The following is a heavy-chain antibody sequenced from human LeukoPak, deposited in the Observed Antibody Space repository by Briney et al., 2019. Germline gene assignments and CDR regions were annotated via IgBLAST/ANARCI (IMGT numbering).Heavy chain of an antibody. CDR1: GFTVSGSY. Sequence: GGSLRLSCAASGFTVSGSYMSWVRQAPGKGLEWVSAIYSGGKTYYADPVKGRFTISRDNSKNTLYLQMNSLRAEDTAVYYCARDGSSGWSHDYWGQGTLVTVSS. D-gene: IGHD6-19*01. CDR3: ARDGSSGWSHDY. CDR2: IYSGGKT. V-gene: IGHV3-66*01. J-gene: IGHJ4*02.